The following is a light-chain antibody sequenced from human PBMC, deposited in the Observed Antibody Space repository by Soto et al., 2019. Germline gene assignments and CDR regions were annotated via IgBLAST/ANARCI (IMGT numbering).Light chain of an antibody. Sequence: QSVLTQPRSVSGSPGQSVTISCTGTSGDVGGYNFVSWYQQHPGKAPTLMIFDVSQRPSGVPDRFSGSKSGNTASLTISGLQAYDEAGYYCCSYGGSYTWVFGGGTQLAVL. J-gene: IGLJ3*02. CDR1: SGDVGGYNF. CDR2: DVS. V-gene: IGLV2-11*01. CDR3: CSYGGSYTWV.